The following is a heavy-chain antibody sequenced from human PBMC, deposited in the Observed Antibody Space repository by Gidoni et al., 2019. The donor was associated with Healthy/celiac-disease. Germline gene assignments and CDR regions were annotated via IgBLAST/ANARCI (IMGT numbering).Heavy chain of an antibody. D-gene: IGHD3-10*01. J-gene: IGHJ5*02. Sequence: QVQLVQSGAEVKKPGASVKVSCTTSGYTFSSYGISWVRQAPGQGLEWMGWISTDNGNTNYAQKLQGRVTMTTDTSTSTAYRELRSLRSDDTGVYYCARDYGSGPIDWFDPWGQGTLVTVSS. CDR1: GYTFSSYG. CDR2: ISTDNGNT. CDR3: ARDYGSGPIDWFDP. V-gene: IGHV1-18*01.